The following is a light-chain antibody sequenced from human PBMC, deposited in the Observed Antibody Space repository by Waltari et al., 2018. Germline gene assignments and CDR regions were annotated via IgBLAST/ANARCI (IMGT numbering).Light chain of an antibody. Sequence: FILTQPHSVSESPGKTVTISCTRSSCTIASHYVQLYQQRPGSSPTTVIYEDDQRPSGVPDRFSGSIDGSSNSASLTISGLKTEDESDYYCQSYDSTTVIFGGGTKLTVL. V-gene: IGLV6-57*01. J-gene: IGLJ2*01. CDR2: EDD. CDR3: QSYDSTTVI. CDR1: SCTIASHY.